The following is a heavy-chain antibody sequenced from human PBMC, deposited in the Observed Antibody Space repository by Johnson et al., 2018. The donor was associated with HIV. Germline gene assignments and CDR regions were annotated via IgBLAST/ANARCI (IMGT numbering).Heavy chain of an antibody. Sequence: VQLVESGGGLIQPGGSLRLSCAASGFTVSSNYMSWVRQAPGKGLEWVSVIYSGGSTYYADSVKCRFTISSDYSKNTQYLQMNSLRAEDTAVYYCARALGDSGLEDAFDMWGQGTVVTVSS. D-gene: IGHD2-21*01. CDR2: IYSGGST. J-gene: IGHJ3*02. CDR3: ARALGDSGLEDAFDM. V-gene: IGHV3-53*01. CDR1: GFTVSSNY.